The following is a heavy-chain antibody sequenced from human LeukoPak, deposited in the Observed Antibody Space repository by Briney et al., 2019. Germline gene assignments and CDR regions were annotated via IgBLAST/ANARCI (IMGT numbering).Heavy chain of an antibody. CDR3: SRGGYGDYNNWFDP. CDR2: IWYNGSNK. CDR1: GFTFSSFA. D-gene: IGHD4-17*01. V-gene: IGHV3-33*01. Sequence: PGRSLRLSCAASGFTFSSFAMHWVRQAPGKGLEWVAHIWYNGSNKYYAESVKGRFTISRDNSRNTLYLQMNSLRAEDTAVYYCSRGGYGDYNNWFDPWGQGTLAIVSS. J-gene: IGHJ5*02.